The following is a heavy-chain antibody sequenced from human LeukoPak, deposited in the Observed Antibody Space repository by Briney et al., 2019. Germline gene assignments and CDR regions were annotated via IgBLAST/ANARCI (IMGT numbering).Heavy chain of an antibody. CDR1: GGSISRYY. CDR3: ARADEVAVAGFDY. Sequence: SETLSLTCTVSGGSISRYYWSWIRQPPGKGLEWIGYIYYSGSTNYNPSLKSRVTISVDTSKNQFSLKLSSVTAADTAVYYCARADEVAVAGFDYWGQGTLVTVSS. V-gene: IGHV4-59*01. J-gene: IGHJ4*02. D-gene: IGHD6-19*01. CDR2: IYYSGST.